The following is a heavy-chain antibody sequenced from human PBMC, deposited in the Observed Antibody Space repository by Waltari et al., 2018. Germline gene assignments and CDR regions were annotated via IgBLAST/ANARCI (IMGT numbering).Heavy chain of an antibody. D-gene: IGHD6-19*01. CDR3: ARARGKAVAGENYYMDV. Sequence: EVQLVEFGGGLVKPGGSLRLSCAASGFSFSSFAMRWVRQAPGKGLEYVSTISSNGGNIYYANSVKGRFTSSRDNSKNTLYLQMGSLRAEDMAVYYCARARGKAVAGENYYMDVWVQGTTVTISS. V-gene: IGHV3-64*01. CDR2: ISSNGGNI. CDR1: GFSFSSFA. J-gene: IGHJ6*03.